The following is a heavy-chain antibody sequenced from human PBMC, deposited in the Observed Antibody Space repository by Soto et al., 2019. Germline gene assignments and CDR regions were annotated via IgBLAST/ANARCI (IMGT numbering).Heavy chain of an antibody. V-gene: IGHV3-48*03. Sequence: PGGSLRLSXAASGFTFSSYEMNWVRQAPGKGLEWVSYISSSGSTIYYADSVKGRFTISRDNAKNSLYLQMNSLRAEDTAVYYCARGYSNYRQGHDYWGQGTLVTVSS. CDR2: ISSSGSTI. CDR3: ARGYSNYRQGHDY. J-gene: IGHJ4*02. CDR1: GFTFSSYE. D-gene: IGHD4-4*01.